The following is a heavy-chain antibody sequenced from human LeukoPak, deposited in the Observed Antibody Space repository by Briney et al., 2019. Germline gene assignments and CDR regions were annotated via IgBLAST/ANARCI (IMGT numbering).Heavy chain of an antibody. J-gene: IGHJ3*02. CDR2: ISGSGGST. V-gene: IGHV3-23*01. CDR1: GFTFSSYA. CDR3: AKGQWGTGIMDAFDI. D-gene: IGHD3-16*01. Sequence: GGSLRLSCAASGFTFSSYAMSWVRQAPGKGLEWVSAISGSGGSTYYADSVKGRFTISRDNSKNTLYLRMNSLRAEDTAVYYCAKGQWGTGIMDAFDIWGQGTMVTVSS.